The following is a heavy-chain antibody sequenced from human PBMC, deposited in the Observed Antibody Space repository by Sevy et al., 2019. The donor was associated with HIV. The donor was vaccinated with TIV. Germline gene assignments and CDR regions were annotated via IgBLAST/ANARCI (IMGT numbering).Heavy chain of an antibody. CDR3: VRREGRTGAGWGPDF. CDR1: GGSISSTTSY. CDR2: IYYRGHT. D-gene: IGHD1-26*01. Sequence: HSETLSLTCTVSGGSISSTTSYWGWIRQPPGKGLEWIGTIYYRGHTSYNPSLKNRVTISVDTSNNHFSLKVTSVTAEDTAGYYCVRREGRTGAGWGPDFWGRGTLVTVSS. J-gene: IGHJ4*02. V-gene: IGHV4-39*02.